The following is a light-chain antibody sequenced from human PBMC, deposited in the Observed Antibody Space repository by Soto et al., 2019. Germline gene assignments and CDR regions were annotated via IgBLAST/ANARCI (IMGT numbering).Light chain of an antibody. V-gene: IGKV3-15*01. CDR2: GAF. CDR3: QQYNNWPPP. Sequence: EIVMTQSPVTLSVSPGERATLSCRASQSVSSNLAWYQQKPGQAPSLLIYGAFTRATGIPARFSGTGSGTEFTLTISSLQSEDFALYYCQQYNNWPPPFGQGTRLEIK. CDR1: QSVSSN. J-gene: IGKJ5*01.